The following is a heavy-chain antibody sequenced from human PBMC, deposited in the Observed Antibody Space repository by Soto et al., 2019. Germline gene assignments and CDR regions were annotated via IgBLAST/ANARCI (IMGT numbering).Heavy chain of an antibody. CDR1: GGTFSSYA. J-gene: IGHJ3*02. CDR2: SIPIFGTA. V-gene: IGHV1-69*01. Sequence: QVQLVQSGAEVKKPGSSVKVSCKASGGTFSSYAISWVRQAPGQGLEWMGGSIPIFGTANYAQKFQGRVTITADESTSTAYMELSSLRSEDTAVYYCARGQYTYSSGWSFPDDAFDIWGQGTMVTVSS. CDR3: ARGQYTYSSGWSFPDDAFDI. D-gene: IGHD6-19*01.